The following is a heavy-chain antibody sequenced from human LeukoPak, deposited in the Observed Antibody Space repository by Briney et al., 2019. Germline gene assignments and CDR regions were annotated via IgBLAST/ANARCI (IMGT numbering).Heavy chain of an antibody. CDR3: AKARIAAAGTNWFDP. CDR2: ISYDGSNK. CDR1: GFTFSSYG. V-gene: IGHV3-30*18. D-gene: IGHD6-13*01. Sequence: GGSLRLSCAASGFTFSSYGMHWVRQAPGKGLEWVAVISYDGSNKYYADSVKGRFTISRDNSKNTLYLQMNSLRAEDTAVYYCAKARIAAAGTNWFDPWGQGTLVTVSS. J-gene: IGHJ5*02.